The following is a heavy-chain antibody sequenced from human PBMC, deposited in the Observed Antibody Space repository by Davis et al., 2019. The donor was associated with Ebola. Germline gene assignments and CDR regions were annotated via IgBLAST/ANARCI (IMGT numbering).Heavy chain of an antibody. CDR3: ARRVGARSGFDY. J-gene: IGHJ4*02. CDR2: INTNSGNT. V-gene: IGHV1-8*01. D-gene: IGHD1-26*01. CDR1: RYTFPNYD. Sequence: ASVTVSRLASRYTFPNYDINWVRQATGQGLEWMGWINTNSGNTGYAQKFQGRITMTRNISISTAYMELSSLRSEDTAVYYCARRVGARSGFDYWGQGSLVTVSS.